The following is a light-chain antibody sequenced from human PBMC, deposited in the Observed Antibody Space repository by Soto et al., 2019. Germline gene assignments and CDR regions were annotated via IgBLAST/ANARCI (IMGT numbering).Light chain of an antibody. CDR3: QQYGSSRT. J-gene: IGKJ1*01. Sequence: EIVLTQSPGTLSLSPGERATLSCRASQSVSSSYLAWYQQKPGQAPRLLIYGASSRATGIPDRFSGSGSGTDFTLTISRLEPEHFAVYYCQQYGSSRTFGQGTKV. CDR2: GAS. CDR1: QSVSSSY. V-gene: IGKV3-20*01.